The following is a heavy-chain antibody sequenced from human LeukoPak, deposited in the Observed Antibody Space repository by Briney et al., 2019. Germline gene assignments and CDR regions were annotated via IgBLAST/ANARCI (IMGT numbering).Heavy chain of an antibody. J-gene: IGHJ6*02. D-gene: IGHD6-13*01. CDR3: ARHSSSWTFYYYYYGMDV. CDR1: GYTFTGYY. V-gene: IGHV1-2*02. Sequence: ASVKVSCKASGYTFTGYYMHWVRQAPGQGLEWMGWINPNSGGTNYAQKFQGRVTMTRDTSISTAYMELSRLRSDDTAVYYCARHSSSWTFYYYYYGMDVWGQGTTVTVSS. CDR2: INPNSGGT.